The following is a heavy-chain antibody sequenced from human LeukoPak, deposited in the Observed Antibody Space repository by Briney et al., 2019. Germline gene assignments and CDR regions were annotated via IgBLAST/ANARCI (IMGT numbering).Heavy chain of an antibody. CDR1: GGSISSRTYY. J-gene: IGHJ6*03. Sequence: PSETLSLTCTVSGGSISSRTYYWGWIRQPPGKGLEWIGTIYYSGTTYYNPSLKSRVTISLDTSKNQFSLKLGSVTAADTAIYYCARDFSSSSTVYCYYYMDVWGKGTTVTVSS. D-gene: IGHD6-6*01. CDR3: ARDFSSSSTVYCYYYMDV. CDR2: IYYSGTT. V-gene: IGHV4-39*07.